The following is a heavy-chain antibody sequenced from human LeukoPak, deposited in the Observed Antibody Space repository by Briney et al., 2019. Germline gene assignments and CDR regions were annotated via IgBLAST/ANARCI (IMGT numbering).Heavy chain of an antibody. J-gene: IGHJ4*02. CDR2: ISSSSSYI. V-gene: IGHV3-21*01. CDR3: AKDYHDSSGYFRVPHVFDY. CDR1: GFTFSSYS. D-gene: IGHD3-22*01. Sequence: PGGSLRLSCAASGFTFSSYSMNWVRQAPGKGLEWVSSISSSSSYIYYADSVKGRFTISRDNAKNSLYLQMNSLRAEDTAVYYCAKDYHDSSGYFRVPHVFDYWGQGTLVTVSS.